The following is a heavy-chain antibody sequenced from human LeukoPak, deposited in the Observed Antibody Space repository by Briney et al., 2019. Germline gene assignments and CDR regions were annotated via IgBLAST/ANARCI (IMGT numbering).Heavy chain of an antibody. J-gene: IGHJ4*02. CDR2: IRNSSSYI. D-gene: IGHD6-13*01. V-gene: IGHV3-21*01. CDR1: GFTFSSYS. CDR3: ARVGVAAAGSPFDY. Sequence: GGSLRLSCAASGFTFSSYSMNWVRQAPGKGLEWVSSIRNSSSYIYYADSVKGRFTVSRDNAKNSLYLQMNSLRAEDTAVYYCARVGVAAAGSPFDYWGQGTLVSVSS.